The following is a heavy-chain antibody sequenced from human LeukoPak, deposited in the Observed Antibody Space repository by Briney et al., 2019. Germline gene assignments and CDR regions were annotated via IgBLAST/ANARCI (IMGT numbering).Heavy chain of an antibody. Sequence: PSETLSLTCTVSGGSISSYYWSWIRQPPGKGLEWIGYIYYSGSTNYNPSLKSRVTISVDTSKNQFSLKLSSVTAADTAVYYCARVRPYYDILTGYYNPYFDYWGQETLVTVSS. CDR1: GGSISSYY. CDR3: ARVRPYYDILTGYYNPYFDY. V-gene: IGHV4-59*01. CDR2: IYYSGST. J-gene: IGHJ4*02. D-gene: IGHD3-9*01.